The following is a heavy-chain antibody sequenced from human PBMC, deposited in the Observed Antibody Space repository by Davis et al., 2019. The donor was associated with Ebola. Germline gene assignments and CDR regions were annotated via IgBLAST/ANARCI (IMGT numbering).Heavy chain of an antibody. CDR2: INPNSGGT. J-gene: IGHJ1*01. CDR1: GYTFTGYY. V-gene: IGHV1-2*02. CDR3: ATQKVAATLQNRYFQH. D-gene: IGHD2-15*01. Sequence: ASVKVSCKASGYTFTGYYMQWVRQAPGQGLEWMGWINPNSGGTNYAQKLQGRVTMTTDTSTSTAYMELRSLRSDDTAVYYCATQKVAATLQNRYFQHWGQGTLVTVSS.